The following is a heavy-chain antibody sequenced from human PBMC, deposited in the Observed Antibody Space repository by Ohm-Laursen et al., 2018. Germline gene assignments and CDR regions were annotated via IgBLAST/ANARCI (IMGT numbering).Heavy chain of an antibody. V-gene: IGHV4-59*08. J-gene: IGHJ5*02. CDR2: IYYSGST. Sequence: SETLSLTCTVSGGSISSYYWSWIRQPPGKGLEWIGYIYYSGSTNYNPSLKSRDTISVDTSKNHFSLKLSSVTAADTAVYYCASEPMVRGINWFDPWGQGTLVTVSS. D-gene: IGHD3-10*01. CDR1: GGSISSYY. CDR3: ASEPMVRGINWFDP.